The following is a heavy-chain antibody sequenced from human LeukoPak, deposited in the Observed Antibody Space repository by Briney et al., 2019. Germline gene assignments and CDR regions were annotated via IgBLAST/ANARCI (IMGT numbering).Heavy chain of an antibody. CDR2: INSDGSWT. V-gene: IGHV3-74*01. CDR1: GNYW. CDR3: VSFYETY. D-gene: IGHD2-2*01. J-gene: IGHJ4*02. Sequence: GSLRLSCAASGNYWMHWVRQAPGKGLVWVSHINSDGSWTSYADSVKGRFTISKDNAKNTVYLQMNNLRAEDTAVYYCVSFYETYWGRGTLITVSS.